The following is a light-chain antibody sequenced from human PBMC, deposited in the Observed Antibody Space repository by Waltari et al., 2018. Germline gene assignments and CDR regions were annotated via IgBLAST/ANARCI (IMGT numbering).Light chain of an antibody. CDR1: SSNIGNNY. CDR3: GTWDSSLSGAV. Sequence: QSVLTQPPSVSAAPGQRVTISCSGGSSNIGNNYVSWYRQVPGTAPKLLIYENTARPAGIPGRFSGSKSGTSATLDITGRQAGDEADYYCGTWDSSLSGAVFGGGTHLTVL. CDR2: ENT. J-gene: IGLJ7*01. V-gene: IGLV1-51*02.